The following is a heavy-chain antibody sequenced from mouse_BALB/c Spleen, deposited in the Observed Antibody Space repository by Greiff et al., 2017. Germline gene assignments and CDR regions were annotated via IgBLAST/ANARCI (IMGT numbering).Heavy chain of an antibody. V-gene: IGHV5-6-5*01. Sequence: DVMLVESGGGLVKPGGSLKLSCAASGFTFSSYAMSWVRQTPEKRLEWVASISSGGSTYYPDSVKGRFTISRDNARNILYLQMSSLRSEDTAMYYCARVGDYDYDWFAYWGQGTLVTVSA. D-gene: IGHD2-4*01. CDR1: GFTFSSYA. J-gene: IGHJ3*01. CDR2: ISSGGST. CDR3: ARVGDYDYDWFAY.